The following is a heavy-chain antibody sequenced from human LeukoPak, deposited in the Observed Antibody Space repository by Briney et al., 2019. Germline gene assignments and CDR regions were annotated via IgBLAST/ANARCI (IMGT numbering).Heavy chain of an antibody. Sequence: SETLSLTCSVSGYSISSGYSWGWIRQPPGKGLEWIGSLYHSGSTYYNPSLKSRVTISGDTSKNQFSLKLSSVTAADTAVYYCARARGFYYAFDIWGQGTMVTVSS. V-gene: IGHV4-38-2*02. J-gene: IGHJ3*02. D-gene: IGHD2/OR15-2a*01. CDR1: GYSISSGYS. CDR3: ARARGFYYAFDI. CDR2: LYHSGST.